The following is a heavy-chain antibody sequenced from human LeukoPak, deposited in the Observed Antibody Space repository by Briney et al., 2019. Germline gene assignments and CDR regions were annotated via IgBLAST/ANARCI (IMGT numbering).Heavy chain of an antibody. CDR1: GFTFSSYA. J-gene: IGHJ6*02. CDR3: AKCIFHSGWYHYYYGMDV. CDR2: ISYDGSNK. V-gene: IGHV3-30*18. D-gene: IGHD6-19*01. Sequence: PGGSLRLSCAASGFTFSSYAMSWVRQAPGKGLEWVAVISYDGSNKYYADSVKGRFTISRDNSKNTLYLQMNSLRAEDTAVYYCAKCIFHSGWYHYYYGMDVWGQGTTVTVSS.